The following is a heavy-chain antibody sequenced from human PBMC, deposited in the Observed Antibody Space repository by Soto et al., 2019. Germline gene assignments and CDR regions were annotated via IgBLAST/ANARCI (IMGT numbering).Heavy chain of an antibody. D-gene: IGHD4-17*01. Sequence: ASVKVSCKASGYTFSGYGINWVRQAPGQGLEWVGWISAYNDDTHYAQKLQGRVTMTTDTSTSTAYMELRSLRSDDTAVYYCARYGDSYYYYYYMDVWGKGTMVTVSS. CDR2: ISAYNDDT. CDR3: ARYGDSYYYYYYMDV. CDR1: GYTFSGYG. V-gene: IGHV1-18*01. J-gene: IGHJ6*03.